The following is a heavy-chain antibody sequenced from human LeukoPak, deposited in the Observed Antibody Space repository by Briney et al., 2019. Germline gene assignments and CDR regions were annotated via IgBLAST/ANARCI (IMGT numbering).Heavy chain of an antibody. J-gene: IGHJ5*02. CDR2: INPNSGGT. CDR1: GYTFTGYY. D-gene: IGHD3-10*01. CDR3: AREWSTRITSRGLKAPNWFDP. V-gene: IGHV1-2*02. Sequence: ASVKVSCKASGYTFTGYYMHWVRQAPGQGLEWMGWINPNSGGTNYAQKFQGRVTMTRDTSISTAYMELSRLRSDDTAVYYCAREWSTRITSRGLKAPNWFDPWGQGTLVTVSS.